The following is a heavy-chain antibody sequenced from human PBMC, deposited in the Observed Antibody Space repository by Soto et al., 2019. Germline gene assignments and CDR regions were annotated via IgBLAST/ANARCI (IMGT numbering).Heavy chain of an antibody. D-gene: IGHD2-2*01. CDR3: ASDRHIVVVPAAIGYWYGMDV. CDR2: IIPIFGTA. J-gene: IGHJ6*02. Sequence: QVQLVQSGAEVKKPGSSVKVSCKASGGTFSSYAISWVRQAPGQGLEWMGGIIPIFGTANYAQKFQGRVTITADESTSTAYMELSSLRSEDTAVYYCASDRHIVVVPAAIGYWYGMDVWGQGTTVTVSS. V-gene: IGHV1-69*01. CDR1: GGTFSSYA.